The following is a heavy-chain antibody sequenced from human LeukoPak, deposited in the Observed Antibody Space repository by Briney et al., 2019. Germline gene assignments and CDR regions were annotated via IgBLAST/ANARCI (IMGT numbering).Heavy chain of an antibody. V-gene: IGHV3-21*01. D-gene: IGHD1-14*01. CDR1: GFTFSTYS. J-gene: IGHJ6*02. Sequence: PGGSLRLSCAASGFTFSTYSMNWVRQAPGKGLEWVSSISTSSNYIYYADSVKGRFTISRDNAKNSLYLQMNSLRAEDTAVYYCARHEPVITLSSYYYGMDVWGPGTTVTVSS. CDR2: ISTSSNYI. CDR3: ARHEPVITLSSYYYGMDV.